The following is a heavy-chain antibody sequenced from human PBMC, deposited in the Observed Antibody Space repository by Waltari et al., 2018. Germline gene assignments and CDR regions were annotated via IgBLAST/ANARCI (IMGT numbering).Heavy chain of an antibody. CDR1: GGSISRYY. D-gene: IGHD2-21*01. V-gene: IGHV4-59*01. J-gene: IGHJ6*02. CDR3: ARDHSSPGYYGMDV. Sequence: QVQLQESGPGLVRPSETLSLTCTVSGGSISRYYWSWIRQPPGKGLEWIGYIYYSGSTNYNPSLKSRVTISVDTSKNQFSLKLSSVTAADTAVYYCARDHSSPGYYGMDVWGQGTTVTVSS. CDR2: IYYSGST.